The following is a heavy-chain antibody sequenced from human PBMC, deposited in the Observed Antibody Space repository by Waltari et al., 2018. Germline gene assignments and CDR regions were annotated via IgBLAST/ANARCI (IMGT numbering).Heavy chain of an antibody. CDR3: ARGKRWLLFRY. CDR1: GGSFSGYY. CDR2: INHSGST. V-gene: IGHV4-34*01. Sequence: QVQLQQWGAGLLKPSETLSITCAVYGGSFSGYYWSWIRQPPGKGLEWIGEINHSGSTNYNPSLKSRVTISVDTSKNQFSLKLSSVTAADTAVYYCARGKRWLLFRYWGQGTLVTVSS. D-gene: IGHD2-15*01. J-gene: IGHJ4*02.